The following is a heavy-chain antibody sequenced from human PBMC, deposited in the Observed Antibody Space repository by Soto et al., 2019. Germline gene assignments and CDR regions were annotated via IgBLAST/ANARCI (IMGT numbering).Heavy chain of an antibody. CDR2: IEPSDSYT. D-gene: IGHD2-21*01. V-gene: IGHV5-10-1*03. CDR3: ARCGDDDSWFYL. CDR1: AYTFTSYW. J-gene: IGHJ5*02. Sequence: EVQLVQSGAEVKKPGESLTISCKGSAYTFTSYWISWVRQMPGKGLEWMGRIEPSDSYTNYSPSLQGHVTISVDKSVSTAYLHWGSLKASDTAMYYCARCGDDDSWFYLWGQGTLVTVSS.